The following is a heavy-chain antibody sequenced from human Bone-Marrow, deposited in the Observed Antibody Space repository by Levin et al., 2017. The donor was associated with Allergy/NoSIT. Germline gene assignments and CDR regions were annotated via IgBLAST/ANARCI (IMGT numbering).Heavy chain of an antibody. Sequence: GGSLRLSCVGSGFTFSNAWMAWVRQAPGKGLEWVARIKSKTGTTDYAAPVVKGRFTVSRDDSKNMLFLQMNSLKTEDTAVYYCTTISYSIYWSGYYAFDMWGQGTMVTVSS. CDR1: GFTFSNAW. D-gene: IGHD3-3*01. V-gene: IGHV3-15*01. CDR2: IKSKTGTT. CDR3: TTISYSIYWSGYYAFDM. J-gene: IGHJ3*02.